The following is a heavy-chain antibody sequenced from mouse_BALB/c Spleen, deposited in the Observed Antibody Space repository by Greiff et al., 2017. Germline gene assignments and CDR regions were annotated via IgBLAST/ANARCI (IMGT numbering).Heavy chain of an antibody. J-gene: IGHJ4*01. CDR2: ISNGGGST. CDR3: ARDGYYEMDY. Sequence: EVNVVESGGGLVQPGGSLKLSCAASGFTFSSYTMSWVRQTPEKRLEWVAYISNGGGSTYYPDTVKGRFTISRDNAKNTLYLQMSSLKSEDTAMYYCARDGYYEMDYWGQGTSVTVSS. D-gene: IGHD2-3*01. V-gene: IGHV5-12-2*01. CDR1: GFTFSSYT.